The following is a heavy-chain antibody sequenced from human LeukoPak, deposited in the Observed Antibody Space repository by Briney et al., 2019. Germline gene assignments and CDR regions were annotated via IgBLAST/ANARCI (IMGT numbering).Heavy chain of an antibody. J-gene: IGHJ6*02. Sequence: ASVKVSCKASGYTFTGYYVHWVRQAPGQGLEWMGWINPNSGDTNYAQQFQGRVTMTRDTSIVTAYMELSRLRSDDTAVYYCARDPYQLLFHYYGMDVWGQGTTVTVSS. CDR3: ARDPYQLLFHYYGMDV. CDR2: INPNSGDT. CDR1: GYTFTGYY. V-gene: IGHV1-2*02. D-gene: IGHD2-2*01.